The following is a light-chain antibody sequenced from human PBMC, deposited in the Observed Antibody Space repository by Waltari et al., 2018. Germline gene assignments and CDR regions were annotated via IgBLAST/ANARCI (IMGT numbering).Light chain of an antibody. J-gene: IGKJ4*01. CDR3: QQRSKWPPT. Sequence: EIVLTQSPATLSLSPGERANLSCKASQTISSYLAWYQHKLGQAPRLLIYDASKRATGIPARFSGSGSGTDFTLTISGLEPEDFAVYYCQQRSKWPPTFGGGTKVEIK. CDR2: DAS. V-gene: IGKV3-11*01. CDR1: QTISSY.